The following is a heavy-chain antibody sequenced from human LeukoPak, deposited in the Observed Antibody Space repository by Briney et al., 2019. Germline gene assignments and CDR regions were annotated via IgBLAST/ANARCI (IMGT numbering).Heavy chain of an antibody. CDR3: AKDGEYCGGDCYAIPALFDY. J-gene: IGHJ4*02. CDR1: GFTFSNYA. Sequence: GGSLRLSCAASGFTFSNYAMSWVRQAPGKGLEWVSAISGSGGSTYYADSVKGRFTISRDNSKNALYLQMNSLRAEDTAVYYCAKDGEYCGGDCYAIPALFDYWGQGTLVTVSS. V-gene: IGHV3-23*01. CDR2: ISGSGGST. D-gene: IGHD2-21*02.